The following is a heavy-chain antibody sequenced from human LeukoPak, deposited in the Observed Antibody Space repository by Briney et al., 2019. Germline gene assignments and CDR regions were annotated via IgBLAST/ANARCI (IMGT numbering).Heavy chain of an antibody. CDR3: ARGRGAGGTPHFDY. J-gene: IGHJ4*02. Sequence: ETLSLTCTVSGGSISSYYWSWVRQAPGKGLEWVANIKQDGSEKYYVDSVKGRFTISRDNAKNSLYLQMNSLRAEDTAVYYCARGRGAGGTPHFDYWGQGTLVTVSS. CDR1: GGSISSYY. D-gene: IGHD6-13*01. V-gene: IGHV3-7*04. CDR2: IKQDGSEK.